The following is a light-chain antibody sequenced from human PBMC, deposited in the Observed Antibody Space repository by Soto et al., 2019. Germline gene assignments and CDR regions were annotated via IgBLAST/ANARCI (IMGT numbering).Light chain of an antibody. Sequence: EIAMTQQPETQSMSPGERATISCRASQTLSSNLASSQQKPGQAPRVLIYGASTRATGIPARFSGSGSGTEFTLTISSLQSEDFAVYYCQQYNNWPPLTFGGGTKVEIK. CDR3: QQYNNWPPLT. CDR1: QTLSSN. J-gene: IGKJ4*01. V-gene: IGKV3-15*01. CDR2: GAS.